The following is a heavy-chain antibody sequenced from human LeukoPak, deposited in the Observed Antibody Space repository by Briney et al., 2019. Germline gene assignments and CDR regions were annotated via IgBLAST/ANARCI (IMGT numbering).Heavy chain of an antibody. D-gene: IGHD3-16*01. V-gene: IGHV1-18*01. J-gene: IGHJ4*02. Sequence: ASVKVSCKGFGYGFSGFGVSWVRQAPGQGLEWMGWVSDYNGKSDYAQKVQGRVTMTTDTSTSTAYMELRSLRSDDTAVYYCTRDLGDAPGSFFDYWGQGTLVTVSS. CDR2: VSDYNGKS. CDR3: TRDLGDAPGSFFDY. CDR1: GYGFSGFG.